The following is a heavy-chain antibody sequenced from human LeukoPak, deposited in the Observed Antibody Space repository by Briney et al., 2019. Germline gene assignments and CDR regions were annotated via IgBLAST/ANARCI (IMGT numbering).Heavy chain of an antibody. V-gene: IGHV3-48*01. CDR3: ARDRGEYDSSGYYYITPGEYYYYMDV. D-gene: IGHD3-22*01. CDR2: ISSSSSTI. CDR1: GFTFSSYS. Sequence: GGSLRLSCAASGFTFSSYSMNWVRQAPGKGLEWVSYISSSSSTIYYADSVKGRFTISRDNAKNSLYLQMNSLRAEDTAVYYCARDRGEYDSSGYYYITPGEYYYYMDVWGKGTTVTVSS. J-gene: IGHJ6*03.